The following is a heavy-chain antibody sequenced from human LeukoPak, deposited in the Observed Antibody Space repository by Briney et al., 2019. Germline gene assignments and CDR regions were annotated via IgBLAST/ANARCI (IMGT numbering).Heavy chain of an antibody. V-gene: IGHV1-18*01. J-gene: IGHJ4*02. D-gene: IGHD2-2*01. Sequence: ASVKVSCKASGYTFTSYGISWVRQAPGQGLEWMGWIGAYNGNTNFAQKLQGRLTMTTDTSTSTAYMELRSLRSDDTAVYYCARSYCSSTTCYCPEYWGQGTLVTVSS. CDR3: ARSYCSSTTCYCPEY. CDR2: IGAYNGNT. CDR1: GYTFTSYG.